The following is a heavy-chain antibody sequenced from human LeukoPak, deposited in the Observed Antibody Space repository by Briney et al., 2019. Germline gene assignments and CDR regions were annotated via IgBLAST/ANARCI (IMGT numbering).Heavy chain of an antibody. CDR1: GDSISSSDYY. CDR2: ISYSGKT. D-gene: IGHD3-22*01. Sequence: SETLSLTCTVSGDSISSSDYYWGWIRHSAGMGLEWIGRISYSGKTFYNPSLKSRVTMSVDTSKSLFSLRLNSVTAADTAVYYCSRLTHSYYADTAGYYPYYYMDVWGEGATVTVSS. V-gene: IGHV4-39*02. J-gene: IGHJ6*03. CDR3: SRLTHSYYADTAGYYPYYYMDV.